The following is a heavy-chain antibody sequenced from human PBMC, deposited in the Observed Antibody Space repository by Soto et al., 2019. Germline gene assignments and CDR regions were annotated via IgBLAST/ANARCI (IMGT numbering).Heavy chain of an antibody. Sequence: SETLSLTCTVSGGSINSRGYYWTWIRQHPGKGLEWIGNIYYSGSIHFNPSLKSRLTMLVDTSENQFSLKLTSVTAADTAVYYCERQSESTGYFYGWFDHWARGTLVTVSS. J-gene: IGHJ5*02. CDR2: IYYSGSI. CDR3: ERQSESTGYFYGWFDH. D-gene: IGHD3-9*01. CDR1: GGSINSRGYY. V-gene: IGHV4-31*03.